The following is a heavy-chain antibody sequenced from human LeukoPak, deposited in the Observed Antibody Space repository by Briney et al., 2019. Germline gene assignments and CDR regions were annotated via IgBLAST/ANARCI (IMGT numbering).Heavy chain of an antibody. J-gene: IGHJ5*02. CDR1: GFTFSTYV. D-gene: IGHD3-10*01. CDR2: ISYDGTDK. V-gene: IGHV3-30*04. CDR3: AIWFGELSGS. Sequence: GRSLRLSCAASGFTFSTYVMYWVRQAPGKGLEWVAVISYDGTDKYYADSVKGRFTISRDNSKNTLYLQMNSLRAEDTAVYYCAIWFGELSGSWGQGTLVTVSS.